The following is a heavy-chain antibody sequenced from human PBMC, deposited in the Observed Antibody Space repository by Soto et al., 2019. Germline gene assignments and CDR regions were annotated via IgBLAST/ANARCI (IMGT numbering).Heavy chain of an antibody. CDR1: GGTFSSYA. CDR3: ARNHYYDSSGYYYFDY. Sequence: SVKVSCKASGGTFSSYAISWVRQAPGQGLEWMGGIIPIFGTTKHAQKFQGRVTSSADESTSTVYMELSRLTSEDTALYYCARNHYYDSSGYYYFDYWGQGTQVTV. J-gene: IGHJ4*02. D-gene: IGHD3-22*01. CDR2: IIPIFGTT. V-gene: IGHV1-69*13.